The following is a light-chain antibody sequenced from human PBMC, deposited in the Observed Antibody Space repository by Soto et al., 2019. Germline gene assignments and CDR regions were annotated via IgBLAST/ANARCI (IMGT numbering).Light chain of an antibody. V-gene: IGLV6-57*03. Sequence: NFMLTQPHSVSESPGKTVTTSCTRSSGSIARNYVQWYQQRPGSAPTTVIYEDNQRPSGVPDRLSGSIDSSSNSASLTISGLRPEDEADYYCQSFDGSSHWVFGGGTKVTVL. J-gene: IGLJ3*02. CDR3: QSFDGSSHWV. CDR2: EDN. CDR1: SGSIARNY.